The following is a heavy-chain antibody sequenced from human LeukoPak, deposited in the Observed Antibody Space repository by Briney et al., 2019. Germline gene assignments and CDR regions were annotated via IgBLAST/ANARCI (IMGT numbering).Heavy chain of an antibody. V-gene: IGHV1-18*01. CDR1: GFAFTSHG. Sequence: GASVKVSCKASGFAFTSHGISWVRQAPGHGLEWMGWISAYNGITDYAQKLQGRVTMTTDTSTRTAYMELRSLRSDDTAVYYCARASRVGTPREEGYWGQGTLVTVSS. CDR2: ISAYNGIT. CDR3: ARASRVGTPREEGY. D-gene: IGHD4-23*01. J-gene: IGHJ4*02.